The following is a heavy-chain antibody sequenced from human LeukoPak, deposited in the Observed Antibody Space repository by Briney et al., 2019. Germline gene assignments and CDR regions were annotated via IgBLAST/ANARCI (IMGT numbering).Heavy chain of an antibody. CDR1: GFTFSSYA. V-gene: IGHV3-64*01. CDR3: ARGLRYNWNSPRMSNDY. D-gene: IGHD1-7*01. CDR2: ISSNGGST. Sequence: GGSLRLSCAASGFTFSSYAMHRVRQAPGKGLEYVSAISSNGGSTYYANSVKGRFTISRDNSKNTLYLQMGSLRAEDMAVYYCARGLRYNWNSPRMSNDYWGQGTLVTVSS. J-gene: IGHJ4*02.